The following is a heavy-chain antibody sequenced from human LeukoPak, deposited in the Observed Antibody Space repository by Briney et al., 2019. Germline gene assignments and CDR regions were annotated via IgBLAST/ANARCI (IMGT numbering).Heavy chain of an antibody. CDR1: GFTFSNYW. Sequence: PGGSLRLSCAASGFTFSNYWMHWVRQAPGKGLVWVSRINSDGSSTNYADSVKGRLTISRDNAKNTLYLQMNSLRVEDTAVYYCARGRLRYFDSYFDYWGQGTLVTVSS. CDR2: INSDGSST. J-gene: IGHJ4*02. V-gene: IGHV3-74*01. CDR3: ARGRLRYFDSYFDY. D-gene: IGHD3-9*01.